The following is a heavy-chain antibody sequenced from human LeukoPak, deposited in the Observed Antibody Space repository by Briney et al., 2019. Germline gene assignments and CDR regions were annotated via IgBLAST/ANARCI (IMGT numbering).Heavy chain of an antibody. Sequence: PGRSLRLSCAASGFTFSSYAMSWVRQAPGKGLEWVSGINDGGDSTYYADSVKGRFTISRDNSKNTLYLQMNSLRAEDTAVYYCASAGTRISFDYWGQGTLVTVSS. CDR1: GFTFSSYA. V-gene: IGHV3-23*01. J-gene: IGHJ4*02. CDR2: INDGGDST. D-gene: IGHD6-13*01. CDR3: ASAGTRISFDY.